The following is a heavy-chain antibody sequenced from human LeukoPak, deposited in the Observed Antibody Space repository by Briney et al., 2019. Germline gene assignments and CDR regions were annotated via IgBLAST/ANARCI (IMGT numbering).Heavy chain of an antibody. J-gene: IGHJ4*02. V-gene: IGHV3-30*02. CDR1: GFTFSSYG. D-gene: IGHD3-16*02. Sequence: GGSLRLSCAASGFTFSSYGMHWVRQAPGKGLEWVAFIRYDGSNKYYADSVKGRFTISRDNSKNTLYLQMNSLRAEDTAVYYCAKVMITFGGVIVHPDYWGQGTLVTVSS. CDR3: AKVMITFGGVIVHPDY. CDR2: IRYDGSNK.